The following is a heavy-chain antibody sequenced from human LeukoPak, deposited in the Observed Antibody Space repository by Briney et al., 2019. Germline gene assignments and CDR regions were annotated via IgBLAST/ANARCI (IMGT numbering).Heavy chain of an antibody. V-gene: IGHV4-61*01. D-gene: IGHD1-14*01. CDR1: GGSVSSGSYY. CDR2: IYYSGST. Sequence: SETLSLTCTVSGGSVSSGSYYWSWIRQPPGKGLEWIGYIYYSGSTNYNPSLKSRVTISVDTSKNQFSLKLSSVTAADTAVYYCAQENKDAEAFDIWGQGTMVTVSS. CDR3: AQENKDAEAFDI. J-gene: IGHJ3*02.